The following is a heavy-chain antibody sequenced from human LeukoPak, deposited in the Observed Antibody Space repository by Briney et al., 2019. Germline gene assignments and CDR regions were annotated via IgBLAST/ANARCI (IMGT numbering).Heavy chain of an antibody. V-gene: IGHV1-8*03. CDR2: MNPNSGNT. CDR3: ARGRVVYYYMDV. D-gene: IGHD3-3*01. Sequence: GASVKVSCKASRYTFTSYDINWVRQATGQGLEWMGWMNPNSGNTGYAQKFQGRVTITRNTSISTAYTELSSLRSEDTAVYYCARGRVVYYYMDVWGKGTTVTVSS. J-gene: IGHJ6*03. CDR1: RYTFTSYD.